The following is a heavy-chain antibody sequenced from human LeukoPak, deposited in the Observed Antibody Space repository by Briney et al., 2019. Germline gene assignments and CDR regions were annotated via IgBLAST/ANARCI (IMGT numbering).Heavy chain of an antibody. D-gene: IGHD3-3*01. Sequence: SGTLSLTCAVSGGSISRSNWWSWVRQPPGKGLEWIGEIYHSGSTNYNPSLKSRVTISVDKSKNQFSLKLSSVTAADTAVYYCARDTAGFYNYFDYWGQGTLVTVSS. CDR1: GGSISRSNW. J-gene: IGHJ4*02. V-gene: IGHV4-4*02. CDR2: IYHSGST. CDR3: ARDTAGFYNYFDY.